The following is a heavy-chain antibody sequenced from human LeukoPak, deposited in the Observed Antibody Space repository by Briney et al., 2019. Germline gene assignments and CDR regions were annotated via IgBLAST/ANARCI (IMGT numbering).Heavy chain of an antibody. CDR2: IYSGGST. D-gene: IGHD6-13*01. J-gene: IGHJ4*02. CDR3: ARVAYSSSWYLDY. CDR1: GFTVSNNY. Sequence: GGSLRLSCAASGFTVSNNYMSWVRQAPGKGLEWVSMIYSGGSTYYADSVKGRFTISRDNPKNTLDLQMNSLRAEDTAVYYCARVAYSSSWYLDYWGQGTLVTVSS. V-gene: IGHV3-66*01.